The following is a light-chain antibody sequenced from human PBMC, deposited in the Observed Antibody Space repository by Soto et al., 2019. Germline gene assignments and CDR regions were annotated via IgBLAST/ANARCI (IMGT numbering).Light chain of an antibody. CDR1: QSVRSY. CDR2: DAS. V-gene: IGKV3-11*01. Sequence: EIVLTQSPATVSLSPGERATLSCRASQSVRSYLAWYQQKPGQAPRLLIYDASSRATGIPARFSGSGSGTDFNLTISSLEPEDFAVYYCQQRSNWPLTFGPGTKVAIK. CDR3: QQRSNWPLT. J-gene: IGKJ1*01.